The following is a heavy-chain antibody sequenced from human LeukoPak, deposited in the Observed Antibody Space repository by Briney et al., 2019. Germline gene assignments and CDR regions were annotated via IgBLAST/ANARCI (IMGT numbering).Heavy chain of an antibody. J-gene: IGHJ4*02. CDR2: INHSGST. CDR1: GGSFSGYY. Sequence: SETLSLTCAVYGGSFSGYYWSWIRQPPGKGLEWIGEINHSGSTNYNPSLKSRVTISVDTSKNQFSLKLSSVTAADTAVYYCVRSWYTSEAREDYWGQGTLVTVSS. CDR3: VRSWYTSEAREDY. V-gene: IGHV4-34*01. D-gene: IGHD2-2*02.